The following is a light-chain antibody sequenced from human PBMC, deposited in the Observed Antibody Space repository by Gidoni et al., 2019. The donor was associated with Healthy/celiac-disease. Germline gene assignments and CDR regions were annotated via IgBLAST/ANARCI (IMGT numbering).Light chain of an antibody. Sequence: DIVMTQSPDSLAVSLGARATINCKSSQSVLYSSNNKNYLAWYQQKPGQPPKLLIYWASTRESGVRDRFSGSGSGTDFTLTISSLQAEDVAVYYCQQYYSTPLTFGGGTKVEIK. V-gene: IGKV4-1*01. CDR2: WAS. CDR3: QQYYSTPLT. CDR1: QSVLYSSNNKNY. J-gene: IGKJ4*01.